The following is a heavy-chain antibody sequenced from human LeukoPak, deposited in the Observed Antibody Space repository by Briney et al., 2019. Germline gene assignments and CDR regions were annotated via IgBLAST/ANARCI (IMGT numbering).Heavy chain of an antibody. CDR2: ISGSGGST. CDR3: AKDIGRAVAGTYDAFDI. CDR1: GFTFSSYG. Sequence: PGGSLRLSCAASGFTFSSYGMSWVRQAPGKGLEWVSAISGSGGSTYYADSVKGRFTISRDNSKNTLYLQMNSLRAEDTAVYYCAKDIGRAVAGTYDAFDIWGQGTMVTVSS. V-gene: IGHV3-23*01. D-gene: IGHD6-19*01. J-gene: IGHJ3*02.